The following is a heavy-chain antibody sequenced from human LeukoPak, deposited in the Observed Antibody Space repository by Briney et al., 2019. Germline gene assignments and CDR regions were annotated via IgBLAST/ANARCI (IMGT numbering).Heavy chain of an antibody. CDR3: AKVTYYDFWSGYHTTDAFDI. D-gene: IGHD3-3*01. Sequence: GGSLRLSCAASGFTFSSYAMSWVRQAPGKGLEWVSAISGSGGSTYYADSVKGRFTISRDNSKNTLYLQMNSLRAEDTAVYYCAKVTYYDFWSGYHTTDAFDIWGLGTMVTVSS. CDR1: GFTFSSYA. J-gene: IGHJ3*02. CDR2: ISGSGGST. V-gene: IGHV3-23*01.